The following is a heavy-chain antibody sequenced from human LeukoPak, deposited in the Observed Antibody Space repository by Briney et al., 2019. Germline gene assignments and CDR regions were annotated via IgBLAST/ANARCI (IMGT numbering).Heavy chain of an antibody. Sequence: SETLSLTCAVSGGSISSYYWSWIRQPPGKGLEWIGYIHYSGSTNYNPSLKSRVTISVDTSKNQFSLKLSSVTAADTAVYYCASSEWIHLFDFWGQGTLVTVSS. D-gene: IGHD5-18*01. CDR3: ASSEWIHLFDF. CDR2: IHYSGST. J-gene: IGHJ4*02. CDR1: GGSISSYY. V-gene: IGHV4-59*12.